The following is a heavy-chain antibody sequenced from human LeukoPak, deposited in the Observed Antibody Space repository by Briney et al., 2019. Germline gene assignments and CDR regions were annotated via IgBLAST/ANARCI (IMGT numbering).Heavy chain of an antibody. J-gene: IGHJ6*03. CDR2: IFYNGNN. V-gene: IGHV4-59*01. CDR3: ARAPRDRGYCGATSCFEYMDV. Sequence: KPSETLSLTCTVSGASFSSYYWSWLRQPPGKGLEWIAYIFYNGNNKYNPSLKSRVTISVDTSKTQFSLTVTSVTAADTAVYYWARAPRDRGYCGATSCFEYMDVWGRGTTVTISS. D-gene: IGHD2-2*01. CDR1: GASFSSYY.